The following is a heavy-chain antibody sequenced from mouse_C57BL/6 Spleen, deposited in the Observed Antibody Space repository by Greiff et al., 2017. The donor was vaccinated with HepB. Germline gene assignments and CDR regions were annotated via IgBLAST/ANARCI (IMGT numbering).Heavy chain of an antibody. CDR1: GYAFSSSW. V-gene: IGHV1-82*01. CDR2: IYPGDGDT. D-gene: IGHD1-1*01. Sequence: VQLQQSGPELVKPGASVKISCKASGYAFSSSWMNWVKQRPGKGLEWIGRIYPGDGDTNYNGKFKGKATLTADKSSSTAYMQRSSLTSEDSAVYFCARVNYYGTYWGQGTTLTVSS. CDR3: ARVNYYGTY. J-gene: IGHJ2*01.